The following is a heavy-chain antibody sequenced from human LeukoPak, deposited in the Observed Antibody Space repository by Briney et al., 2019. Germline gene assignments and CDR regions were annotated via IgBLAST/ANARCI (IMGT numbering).Heavy chain of an antibody. CDR2: ISYDGSNK. Sequence: GGSLRLSCAASGFTFSSYGMHWVRQAPGKGLEWVAVISYDGSNKYYADSVKGRFTISRDNSKNTLYLQVNSLRAEDTAVYYCATLYGDYNWYFDLWGRGTLVTVSS. CDR3: ATLYGDYNWYFDL. J-gene: IGHJ2*01. V-gene: IGHV3-30*03. D-gene: IGHD4-17*01. CDR1: GFTFSSYG.